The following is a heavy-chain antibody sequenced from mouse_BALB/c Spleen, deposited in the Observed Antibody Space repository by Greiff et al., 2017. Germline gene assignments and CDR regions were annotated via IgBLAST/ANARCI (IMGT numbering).Heavy chain of an antibody. D-gene: IGHD6-1*01. CDR1: GYTFTSYW. CDR3: TRTSFHGGFAY. Sequence: VQLQQSGAELVKPGASVKMSCKASGYTFTSYWMHWVKQRPGQGLEWIGVIDPSDSYTSYNQKFKGKATLTVDTSSSTAYMQLSSLTSEDSAVYYCTRTSFHGGFAYWGQGTLVTVSA. J-gene: IGHJ3*01. CDR2: IDPSDSYT. V-gene: IGHV1S127*01.